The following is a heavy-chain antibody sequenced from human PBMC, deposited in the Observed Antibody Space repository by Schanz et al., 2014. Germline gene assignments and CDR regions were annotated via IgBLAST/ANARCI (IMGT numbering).Heavy chain of an antibody. D-gene: IGHD4-17*01. J-gene: IGHJ4*02. CDR1: GFIFSNYG. V-gene: IGHV3-33*01. CDR2: IWSDGSTK. CDR3: ARPRFDYGEVDY. Sequence: QVQLVESGGGLVKPGGSLRLSCAASGFIFSNYGMHWVRQAPGKGLEWVAVIWSDGSTKYYADSVKGRFTISRDRFQNTLYLRMSSLRAEDTAVYYCARPRFDYGEVDYWGQGTLVTVSS.